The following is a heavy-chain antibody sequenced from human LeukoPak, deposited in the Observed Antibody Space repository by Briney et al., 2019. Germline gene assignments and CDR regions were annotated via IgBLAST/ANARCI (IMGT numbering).Heavy chain of an antibody. CDR2: ISGSGSST. Sequence: PGGSLRLSCAASGFTFSSYAMSWVRQAPGKGLEWDSAISGSGSSTYYADSVKGRFTISRDNSKNTLYLQMNSLRAEDTAVYYCAKCGQQLVLVDYWGQGTLVTVSS. D-gene: IGHD6-13*01. CDR3: AKCGQQLVLVDY. V-gene: IGHV3-23*01. CDR1: GFTFSSYA. J-gene: IGHJ4*02.